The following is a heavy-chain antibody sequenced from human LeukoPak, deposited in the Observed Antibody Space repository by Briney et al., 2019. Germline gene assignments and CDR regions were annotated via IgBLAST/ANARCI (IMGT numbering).Heavy chain of an antibody. J-gene: IGHJ3*02. CDR1: GFTFSSYE. D-gene: IGHD3-10*01. V-gene: IGHV3-48*03. CDR2: IRSSGSTI. CDR3: ARGGSITMVRGVILAFDI. Sequence: AGGSLRLSCAASGFTFSSYEMNWVRQAPGKGLEWASYIRSSGSTIYYADSVKGRFTISRDNAKNSLYLQMNSLRAEDTAVYYCARGGSITMVRGVILAFDIWGQGTMVTVSS.